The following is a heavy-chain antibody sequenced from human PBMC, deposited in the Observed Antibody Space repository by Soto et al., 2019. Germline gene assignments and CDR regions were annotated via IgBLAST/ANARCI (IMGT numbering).Heavy chain of an antibody. Sequence: LRLSCAASGFTFSDYGMHWVRQAPGKGLEWVAVITYDGSYISYIDSVKGRFIISRDNSKNSLYLQMNSLKTEDTAVYHWAKWGRSYGDYAEYFQHWGQGTPVTVSS. CDR3: AKWGRSYGDYAEYFQH. CDR2: ITYDGSYI. CDR1: GFTFSDYG. J-gene: IGHJ1*01. V-gene: IGHV3-30*18. D-gene: IGHD4-17*01.